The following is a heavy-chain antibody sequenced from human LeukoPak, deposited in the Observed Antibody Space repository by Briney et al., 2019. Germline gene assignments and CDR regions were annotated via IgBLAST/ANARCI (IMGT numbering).Heavy chain of an antibody. V-gene: IGHV5-51*01. Sequence: GESLKISCKGSGYSFTTYWIGWVRPMPGKGLEWMGIIYPGDSATRYSPSFKGQVYISADKCISTAYLQWSSLKGSDTAMYYCAKMYSTSPVSFDYWGQGTLVTVSS. CDR3: AKMYSTSPVSFDY. J-gene: IGHJ4*02. CDR2: IYPGDSAT. CDR1: GYSFTTYW. D-gene: IGHD2-8*01.